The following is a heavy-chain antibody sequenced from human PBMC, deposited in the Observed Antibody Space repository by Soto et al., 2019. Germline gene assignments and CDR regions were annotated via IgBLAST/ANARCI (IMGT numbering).Heavy chain of an antibody. CDR3: ASGGLSSTLGL. J-gene: IGHJ4*02. V-gene: IGHV4-34*01. Sequence: PSETLSLTCAVYGGSFSGYYWSWIRQPPGKGLEWIGEINHSGSTNYNPSLKSRVTISVDTSKNQFSLKLSSVTAADTAVYYCASGGLSSTLGLWGQGTLVTVSS. D-gene: IGHD6-13*01. CDR1: GGSFSGYY. CDR2: INHSGST.